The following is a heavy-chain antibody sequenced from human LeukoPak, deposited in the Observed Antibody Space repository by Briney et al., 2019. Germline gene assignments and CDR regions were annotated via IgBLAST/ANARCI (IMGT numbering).Heavy chain of an antibody. CDR1: GFTFSNYW. V-gene: IGHV3-74*01. J-gene: IGHJ4*02. Sequence: PGASLILSWAAAGFTFSNYWVHWVRQAPVKGLVWVSRINPDGSTINYADSVKGRFTISRDNAKNTLYLQMNSLRAEDTAVYYCATAGNYRFDYWGQGTLVTVSS. CDR3: ATAGNYRFDY. CDR2: INPDGSTI. D-gene: IGHD1-7*01.